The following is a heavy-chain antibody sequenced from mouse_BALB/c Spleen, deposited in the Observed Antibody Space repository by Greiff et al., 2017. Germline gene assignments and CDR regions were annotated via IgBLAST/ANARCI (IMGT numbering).Heavy chain of an antibody. V-gene: IGHV14-3*02. CDR1: GFNIKDTY. D-gene: IGHD1-1*01. CDR3: ARNVGSSGFAY. J-gene: IGHJ3*01. CDR2: IDPANGNT. Sequence: VQLKQSGAELVKPGASVKLSCTASGFNIKDTYMHWVKQRPEHGLEWIGRIDPANGNTKYDPKFQGKATITADTSSNTAYLQLSSLTSEDTAVYYCARNVGSSGFAYWGQGTLVTVSA.